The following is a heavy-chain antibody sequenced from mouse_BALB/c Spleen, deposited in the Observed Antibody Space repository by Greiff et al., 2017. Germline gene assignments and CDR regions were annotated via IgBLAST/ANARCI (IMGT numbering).Heavy chain of an antibody. CDR2: IWSGGST. CDR3: ARNYYGSSYVDWYFDV. V-gene: IGHV2-2*02. J-gene: IGHJ1*01. D-gene: IGHD1-1*01. Sequence: QVQLKESGPGLVQPSQSLSITCTVSGFSLTSYGVHWVRQSPGKGLEWLGVIWSGGSTDYNAAFISRLSISKDNSKSQVFFKMNSLQANDTAIYYCARNYYGSSYVDWYFDVWGAGTTVTVSS. CDR1: GFSLTSYG.